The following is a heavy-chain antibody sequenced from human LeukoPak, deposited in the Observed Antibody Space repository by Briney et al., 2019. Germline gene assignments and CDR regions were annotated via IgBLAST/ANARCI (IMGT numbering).Heavy chain of an antibody. D-gene: IGHD3-22*01. Sequence: SETLSLTCTVSGGSISSSTYYWGWIRQPPGKGLEWIGSIYYSGSTYNNPSHKSRVTISVDTSKNQFSLKLSSVTAADTAVYYCAREVYYYDSSGQGPRYAFDIWGQGTMVTVSS. CDR3: AREVYYYDSSGQGPRYAFDI. J-gene: IGHJ3*02. CDR2: IYYSGST. V-gene: IGHV4-39*07. CDR1: GGSISSSTYY.